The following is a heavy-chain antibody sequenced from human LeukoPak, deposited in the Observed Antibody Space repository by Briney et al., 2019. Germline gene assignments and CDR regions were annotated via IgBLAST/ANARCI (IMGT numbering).Heavy chain of an antibody. CDR3: ARGNYYGMDV. V-gene: IGHV3-74*01. CDR1: GFTFSSYW. Sequence: PGGSLRLSCAASGFTFSSYWMHWVRQAPGKGLVWVSRFKSDGSSTSYADSVKGRFTISRDNAKNTLYLQINSLRAEDTAVYYCARGNYYGMDVWGQGTTVTVSS. J-gene: IGHJ6*02. CDR2: FKSDGSST.